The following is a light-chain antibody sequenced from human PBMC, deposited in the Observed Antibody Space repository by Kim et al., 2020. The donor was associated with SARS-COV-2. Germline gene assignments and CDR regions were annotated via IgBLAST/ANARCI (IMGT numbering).Light chain of an antibody. CDR3: QQASSFPLT. CDR2: AAS. J-gene: IGKJ4*01. CDR1: QAISSW. V-gene: IGKV1-12*01. Sequence: ASVGDRVTITGRASQAISSWLAWYQQKPGKAPNLLIYAASSLQSGVPSRFSGSGSETNLTLTISSLQPEDFATYYCQQASSFPLTFGGGTKVDIK.